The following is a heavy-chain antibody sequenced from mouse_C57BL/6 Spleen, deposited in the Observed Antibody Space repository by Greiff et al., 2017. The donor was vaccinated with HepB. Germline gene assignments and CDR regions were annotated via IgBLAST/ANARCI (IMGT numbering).Heavy chain of an antibody. Sequence: EVQLQQSGPELVKPGASVKMSCKASGYTFTDYNMHWVKQSHGKSLEWIGYINPNNGGTSYNQKFKGKATLTVNKSSSTAYMELRSLTSEDSAVYYCARKSVTTVVATYYFDYWGQGTTLTVSS. D-gene: IGHD1-1*01. CDR1: GYTFTDYN. V-gene: IGHV1-22*01. CDR2: INPNNGGT. CDR3: ARKSVTTVVATYYFDY. J-gene: IGHJ2*01.